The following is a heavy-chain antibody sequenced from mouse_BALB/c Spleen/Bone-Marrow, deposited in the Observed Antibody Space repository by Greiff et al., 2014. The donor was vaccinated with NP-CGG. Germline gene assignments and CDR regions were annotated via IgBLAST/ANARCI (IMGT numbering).Heavy chain of an antibody. Sequence: VQLQQSGAELVRSGASVKLSCTASGFNIKDYYMQWVKQRPEQGLEWIGWIDPENGDTEYAPKFQGKATMSADTSSNTAYLQLSSLTSEDTAVYYCNEGYGNYGYWGQGTTLTVSS. J-gene: IGHJ2*01. D-gene: IGHD2-10*02. CDR3: NEGYGNYGY. CDR2: IDPENGDT. CDR1: GFNIKDYY. V-gene: IGHV14-4*02.